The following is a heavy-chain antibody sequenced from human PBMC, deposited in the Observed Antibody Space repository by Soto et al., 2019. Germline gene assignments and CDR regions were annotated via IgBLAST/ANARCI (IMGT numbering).Heavy chain of an antibody. D-gene: IGHD6-19*01. J-gene: IGHJ5*02. V-gene: IGHV4-34*01. Sequence: QVQLQQWGAGLLKPSETLSLTCAVYGGSFSGYYWSWIRQPPWNGLEWIGEINHSGSTNYNPSLKSRVTISVDTSKNQLSLKLSSVTAADTAVYYCARGGIAVAGPKYNWFDPWGQGTLVTVSS. CDR1: GGSFSGYY. CDR3: ARGGIAVAGPKYNWFDP. CDR2: INHSGST.